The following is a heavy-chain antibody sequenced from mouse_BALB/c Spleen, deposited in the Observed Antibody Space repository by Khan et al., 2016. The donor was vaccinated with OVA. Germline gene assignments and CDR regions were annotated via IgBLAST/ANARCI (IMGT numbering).Heavy chain of an antibody. CDR1: GFTFTDYY. J-gene: IGHJ4*01. V-gene: IGHV7-3*02. Sequence: EVELVESGGGLVQPGGSRRLSCATSGFTFTDYYMNWVRQPPGKALEWMGFIRNNANNYTTEYSASVKGRFTISRDNSQSTFYLQMNTLRNEDSATYYCARAGFYVGYFFAMDYWGQGTSVTVSA. D-gene: IGHD2-3*01. CDR3: ARAGFYVGYFFAMDY. CDR2: IRNNANNYTT.